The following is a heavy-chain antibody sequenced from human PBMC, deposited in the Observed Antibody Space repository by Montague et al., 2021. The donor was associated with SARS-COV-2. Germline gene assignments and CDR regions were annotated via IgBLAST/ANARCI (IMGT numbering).Heavy chain of an antibody. V-gene: IGHV4-59*01. J-gene: IGHJ2*01. CDR1: GGSISSYY. CDR3: SRASDSYPSGTQYFDL. CDR2: IYYSEST. Sequence: SETLSLTCTVSGGSISSYYWSWIRKPPGKALERIGYIYYSESTNYNPSLNSRVTISVDTSKNQFSLKLTSVPAADTAVYFCSRASDSYPSGTQYFDLWGRGTLVTVSS. D-gene: IGHD5-18*01.